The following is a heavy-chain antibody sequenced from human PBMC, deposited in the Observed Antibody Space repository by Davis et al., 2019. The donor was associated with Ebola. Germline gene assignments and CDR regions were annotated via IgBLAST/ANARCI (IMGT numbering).Heavy chain of an antibody. Sequence: GSLRLSCAASGITFSSYSMTWIRQPPEKGLEWVGYIYYSGSTNCNPSLKSRVTISVDTSKNQFSLKLSSVTAADTAVYYCASTYGSGSYLDAFEIWGQGTMVTVSS. J-gene: IGHJ3*02. V-gene: IGHV4-59*01. CDR3: ASTYGSGSYLDAFEI. CDR2: IYYSGST. D-gene: IGHD3-10*01. CDR1: GITFSSYS.